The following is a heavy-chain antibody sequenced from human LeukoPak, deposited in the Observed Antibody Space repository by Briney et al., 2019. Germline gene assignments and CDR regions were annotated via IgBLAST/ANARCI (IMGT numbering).Heavy chain of an antibody. Sequence: SGPTLVNPTQTLTLTCTFSGFSLSTSGVGVGWIRQPPVKALEWLALIYWTDDKRYSPSLKSRLTITKDTSKNQVVLTMTNMDPVDTATYYCAHRPHCSSISCYGEIDYWGQGTLVTVSS. D-gene: IGHD2-2*01. CDR2: IYWTDDK. V-gene: IGHV2-5*01. CDR1: GFSLSTSGVG. J-gene: IGHJ4*02. CDR3: AHRPHCSSISCYGEIDY.